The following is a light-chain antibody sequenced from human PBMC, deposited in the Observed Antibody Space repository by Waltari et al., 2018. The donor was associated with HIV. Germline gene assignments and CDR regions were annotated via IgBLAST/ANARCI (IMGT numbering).Light chain of an antibody. V-gene: IGKV3-20*01. J-gene: IGKJ2*01. CDR3: QHFDTSLPKYT. CDR2: GAS. Sequence: EFVLTQSPGTLSLSPGGRATLSCRASQSVSSSYLAWYQQRPGQAPRLLIYGASSRAAGIPDRFTGSGSGTDFTLTISRLEPEDFAVYYCQHFDTSLPKYTFGQGTKLEIK. CDR1: QSVSSSY.